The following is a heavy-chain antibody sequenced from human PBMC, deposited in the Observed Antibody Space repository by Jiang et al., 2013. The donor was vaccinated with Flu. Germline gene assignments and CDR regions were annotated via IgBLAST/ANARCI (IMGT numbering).Heavy chain of an antibody. CDR3: ARDPLLGYNAFDI. CDR1: GGSFSGYY. CDR2: VTHSGRT. D-gene: IGHD1-1*01. V-gene: IGHV4-34*01. J-gene: IGHJ3*02. Sequence: GPGLVKPAETLSLTCGVYGGSFSGYYWTWIRQPPGKGLEWIGDVTHSGRTNYAPSLKSRVTISVDASNNQFSLQLRSVTAADMAVYYCARDPLLGYNAFDIWGQGTMVTVSS.